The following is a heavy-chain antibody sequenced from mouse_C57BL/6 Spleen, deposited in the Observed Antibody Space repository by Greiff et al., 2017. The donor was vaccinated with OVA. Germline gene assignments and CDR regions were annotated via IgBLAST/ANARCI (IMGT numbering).Heavy chain of an antibody. CDR2: IYPRDGST. V-gene: IGHV1-85*01. D-gene: IGHD4-1*01. J-gene: IGHJ1*03. CDR1: GYTFTSYD. Sequence: LVESGPELVKPGASVKLSCKASGYTFTSYDINWVKQRPGQGLEWIGWIYPRDGSTKYNEKFKGKATLTVDTSSSTAYMELHSLTSEDSAVYFCARNWDVWYFDVWGTGTTVTVSS. CDR3: ARNWDVWYFDV.